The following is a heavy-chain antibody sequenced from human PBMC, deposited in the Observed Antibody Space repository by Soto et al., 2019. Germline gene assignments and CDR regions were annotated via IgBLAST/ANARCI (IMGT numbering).Heavy chain of an antibody. Sequence: VQLVQSGAEVKKPEASVRISCTASGISYTTYVIQWVRQAPGPGLEWMGWINAGNGDTRYSQRFQAIATLTRNTPATTTYMDLSSLRSEDTSIYYCARAIGGYVTWGQGTLVTVSS. J-gene: IGHJ4*02. V-gene: IGHV1-3*01. CDR2: INAGNGDT. CDR3: ARAIGGYVT. CDR1: GISYTTYV. D-gene: IGHD5-12*01.